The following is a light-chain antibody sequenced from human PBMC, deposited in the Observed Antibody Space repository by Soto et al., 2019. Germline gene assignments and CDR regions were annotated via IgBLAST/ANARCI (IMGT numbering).Light chain of an antibody. J-gene: IGLJ3*02. CDR2: GNS. Sequence: QSALTQPPSVSGAPGQRVTISCTGSSSNIGAGYDVHWYQQLPGTAPKLLIYGNSNRPSGVPDRFSGSKSGTSASLAITGLRAEDEADYYCQSYDSSRSGWVFGGGTQLTVL. V-gene: IGLV1-40*01. CDR1: SSNIGAGYD. CDR3: QSYDSSRSGWV.